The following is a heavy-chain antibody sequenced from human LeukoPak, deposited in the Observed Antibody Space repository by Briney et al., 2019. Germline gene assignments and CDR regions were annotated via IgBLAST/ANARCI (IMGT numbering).Heavy chain of an antibody. D-gene: IGHD3-22*01. J-gene: IGHJ4*02. Sequence: PPETLSLTCTVSGGSISSYYWSWIRQPAGKGLEWIGRIYTSGSTNYNPSLKSRVTISVDKSKNQFSLKLSSVTAADTAVYYCARDEPYYYDSSGYYTYYFDYWGQGTLVTVSS. CDR3: ARDEPYYYDSSGYYTYYFDY. V-gene: IGHV4-4*07. CDR2: IYTSGST. CDR1: GGSISSYY.